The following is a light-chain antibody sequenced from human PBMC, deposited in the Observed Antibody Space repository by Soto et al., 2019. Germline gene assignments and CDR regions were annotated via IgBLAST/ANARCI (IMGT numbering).Light chain of an antibody. CDR2: WAS. CDR1: QSVLYSSNNKNY. Sequence: DIVMTQSPDSLAVSLGERATINCKSSQSVLYSSNNKNYLAWYQQKPGQPPKLLIYWASTRESGVPDRFSGSGSGTDFTLTISSLQAEDVAVYYCQQYAGSRSTFGGGTKVEIK. CDR3: QQYAGSRST. J-gene: IGKJ4*01. V-gene: IGKV4-1*01.